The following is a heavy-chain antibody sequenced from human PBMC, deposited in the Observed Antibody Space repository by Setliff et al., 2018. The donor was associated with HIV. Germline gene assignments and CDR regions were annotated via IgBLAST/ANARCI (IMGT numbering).Heavy chain of an antibody. V-gene: IGHV1-69*10. J-gene: IGHJ4*02. CDR3: ARDNIIWSKDY. Sequence: GASVKVSCKASGGTISNSGISWVRQAPGQGLEWMGGFLPMLGISNYAQKFQGRVTITADESTSTVYMELSSLRSDDTAVYYCARDNIIWSKDYWGQGTLVTVSS. D-gene: IGHD3-10*01. CDR1: GGTISNSG. CDR2: FLPMLGIS.